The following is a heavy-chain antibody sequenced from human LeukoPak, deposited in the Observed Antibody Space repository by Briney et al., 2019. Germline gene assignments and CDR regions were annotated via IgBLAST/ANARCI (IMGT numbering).Heavy chain of an antibody. V-gene: IGHV4-39*01. CDR3: ARLNRDGYNFGTCNFDY. Sequence: SETLSLTCTVSGGSISSSLYHWGWIRQPPGKGLEWIGSIYYSGSTYYNPSLKSRVTISVDTSKNQFSLKLSSVTAADTAVYYCARLNRDGYNFGTCNFDYWGQGTLVTVSS. CDR2: IYYSGST. CDR1: GGSISSSLYH. D-gene: IGHD5-24*01. J-gene: IGHJ4*02.